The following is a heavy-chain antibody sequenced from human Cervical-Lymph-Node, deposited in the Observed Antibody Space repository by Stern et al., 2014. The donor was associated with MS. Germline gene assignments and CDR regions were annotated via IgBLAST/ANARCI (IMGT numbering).Heavy chain of an antibody. CDR3: ARDTSSFDY. Sequence: VQLVESGGGVVQHGRSLRLSCAASGFTFSSYGMHWVRQAPGKGLEWVAVIWYGGSNKYYADSVKGRFTISRDNSKNTLYLQMNSLRAEDTAVYYCARDTSSFDYWGQGTLVTVSS. CDR2: IWYGGSNK. V-gene: IGHV3-33*01. D-gene: IGHD6-13*01. CDR1: GFTFSSYG. J-gene: IGHJ4*02.